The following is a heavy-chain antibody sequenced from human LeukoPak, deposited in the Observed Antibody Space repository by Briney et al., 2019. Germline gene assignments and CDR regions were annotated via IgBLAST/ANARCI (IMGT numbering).Heavy chain of an antibody. CDR2: IYYSGST. Sequence: PPETLSLTCTVSGGSISSYYWSWIRQPPGKRLEWIGHIYYSGSTNYSPSLKSRVTISVDTSKNQFSLKLSSVTAADTAVYYCASRSSIWSGYQDTLYYFDSWGEGTLATVSS. V-gene: IGHV4-59*01. J-gene: IGHJ4*02. D-gene: IGHD3-3*01. CDR1: GGSISSYY. CDR3: ASRSSIWSGYQDTLYYFDS.